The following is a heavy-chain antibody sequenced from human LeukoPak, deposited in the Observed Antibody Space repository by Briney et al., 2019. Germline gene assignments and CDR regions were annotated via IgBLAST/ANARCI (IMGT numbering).Heavy chain of an antibody. Sequence: PGGSLRLSCAASGFTFSGSAMHWVRQASGKGLEWVGRIRSKANSYATAYAASVKGRFTISRDDSKNTAYLQMNSLKTEDTAVYYCTRHVVAVAADDAFDIWGQGTMVTVSS. CDR2: IRSKANSYAT. J-gene: IGHJ3*02. V-gene: IGHV3-73*01. D-gene: IGHD2-15*01. CDR1: GFTFSGSA. CDR3: TRHVVAVAADDAFDI.